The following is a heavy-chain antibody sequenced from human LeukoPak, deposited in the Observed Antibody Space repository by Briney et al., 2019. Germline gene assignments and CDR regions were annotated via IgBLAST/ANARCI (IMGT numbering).Heavy chain of an antibody. V-gene: IGHV4-61*02. CDR1: GGSISSGDYY. CDR3: ARHSPVGIFYFDY. D-gene: IGHD1-26*01. J-gene: IGHJ4*02. CDR2: IYTSGST. Sequence: PSETLSLTCTVSGGSISSGDYYWSWIRQPAGKGLEWIGRIYTSGSTNYNPSLKSRVTISIDTSKNQFSLKLSSVTAADTAVYYCARHSPVGIFYFDYWGQGTLVTVSS.